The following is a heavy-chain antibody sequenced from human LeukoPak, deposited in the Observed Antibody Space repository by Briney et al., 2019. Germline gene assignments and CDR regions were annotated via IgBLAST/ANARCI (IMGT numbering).Heavy chain of an antibody. D-gene: IGHD5-18*01. CDR1: GGSFSGYY. CDR3: ARLWYSYGSDY. Sequence: PSETLSLTCAVYGGSFSGYYWSWIRQPPGKGLEWIGEINHSGSTNYNPSLKSRVTISVDTSKNQFSLKLSSVTAADTAVYYCARLWYSYGSDYWGQGTLVTVSS. J-gene: IGHJ4*02. V-gene: IGHV4-34*01. CDR2: INHSGST.